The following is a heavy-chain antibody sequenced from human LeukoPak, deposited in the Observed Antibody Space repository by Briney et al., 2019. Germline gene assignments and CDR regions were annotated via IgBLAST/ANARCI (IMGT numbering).Heavy chain of an antibody. CDR1: GFTFSSYA. CDR2: ISSNGGST. CDR3: VKDRILAAAGYYFDY. D-gene: IGHD6-13*01. J-gene: IGHJ4*02. V-gene: IGHV3-64D*06. Sequence: GGSLRLSRSASGFTFSSYAMHWVRQAPGKGLEYVSAISSNGGSTYYADSVKGRFTISRDNSKNTLYLQMSSLRAEDTAVYYRVKDRILAAAGYYFDYWGQGTLVTVSS.